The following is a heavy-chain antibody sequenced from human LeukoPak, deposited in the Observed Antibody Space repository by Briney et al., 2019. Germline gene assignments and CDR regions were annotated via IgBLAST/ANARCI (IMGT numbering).Heavy chain of an antibody. D-gene: IGHD6-25*01. Sequence: GGSLKISCRTSGSIFTNYWIGWVRRLQGKGLEWLGNINPANSDITNRPSFQGQVTLSADKSINTAYLQWSSLKASDTAIYYCARHWSSAWFGYWGQGTQVTVSP. CDR1: GSIFTNYW. V-gene: IGHV5-51*01. CDR2: INPANSDI. J-gene: IGHJ4*02. CDR3: ARHWSSAWFGY.